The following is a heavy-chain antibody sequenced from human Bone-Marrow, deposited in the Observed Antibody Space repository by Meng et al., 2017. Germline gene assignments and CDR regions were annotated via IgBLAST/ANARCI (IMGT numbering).Heavy chain of an antibody. V-gene: IGHV1-2*06. CDR3: ARADHPTTVPNLDY. Sequence: VQLVQSVAEVKKPCASVKVSCKASGYTFTGYYMHWVRQAPGQGLEWMGRINPNSGGTNYAQKFQGRVTMTRDTSISTAYMELSRLRSDDTAVYYCARADHPTTVPNLDYWGQGTLVTVSS. J-gene: IGHJ4*02. CDR2: INPNSGGT. D-gene: IGHD4-17*01. CDR1: GYTFTGYY.